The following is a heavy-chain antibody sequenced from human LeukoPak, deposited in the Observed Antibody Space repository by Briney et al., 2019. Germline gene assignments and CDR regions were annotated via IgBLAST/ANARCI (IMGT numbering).Heavy chain of an antibody. D-gene: IGHD3-10*01. J-gene: IGHJ6*02. CDR2: TRNKANTYTT. Sequence: GGSLRLSCAASGFTFSDHYMDWVRQAPGKGLEWVGRTRNKANTYTTAYAASVKSRFTISRDDSKNSLYLKMNSLKTEDTAVYYCARGLWFGELSSDYYGMDVWGQGTTVTVS. CDR3: ARGLWFGELSSDYYGMDV. V-gene: IGHV3-72*01. CDR1: GFTFSDHY.